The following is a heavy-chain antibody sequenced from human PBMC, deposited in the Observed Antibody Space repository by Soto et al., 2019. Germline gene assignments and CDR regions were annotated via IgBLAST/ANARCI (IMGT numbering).Heavy chain of an antibody. J-gene: IGHJ5*02. CDR2: ISSGGTTI. V-gene: IGHV3-11*01. D-gene: IGHD3-22*01. CDR3: ATKGGGYYFQFDP. Sequence: GGSLRLSCAASGFTFSDYYMSWIRQAPGKGLEWVSYISSGGTTIYYADSVKGRFTISRDDAKNSLFLQMNSLRPEDTAVYFCATKGGGYYFQFDPWGQGTLVTVSS. CDR1: GFTFSDYY.